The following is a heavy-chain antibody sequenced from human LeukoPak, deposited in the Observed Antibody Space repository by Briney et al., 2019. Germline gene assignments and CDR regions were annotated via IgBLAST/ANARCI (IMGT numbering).Heavy chain of an antibody. J-gene: IGHJ4*02. V-gene: IGHV3-30*03. Sequence: PGRSLRLSCAASGFTFNNYGMHWVRQAPRKGLEWVAVVSYDGRNKYNAESVKGRFTISRDNSESTLYLQMNSLRDEDTAVYYCARDMYYGDYEIDYWGQGTLVTVSS. CDR3: ARDMYYGDYEIDY. D-gene: IGHD4-17*01. CDR2: VSYDGRNK. CDR1: GFTFNNYG.